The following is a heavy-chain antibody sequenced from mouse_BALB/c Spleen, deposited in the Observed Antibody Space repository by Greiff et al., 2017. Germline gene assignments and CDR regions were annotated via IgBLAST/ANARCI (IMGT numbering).Heavy chain of an antibody. V-gene: IGHV14-3*02. D-gene: IGHD1-2*01. Sequence: EVQLQQSGAELVKPGASVKLSCTASGFNIKDTYMHWVKQRPEQGLEWIGRIDPANGNTKYDPKFQGKATITADTSSNTAYLQLSSLTSEDTAVYYCALITTAGAMDYWGQGTSVTVSS. J-gene: IGHJ4*01. CDR1: GFNIKDTY. CDR3: ALITTAGAMDY. CDR2: IDPANGNT.